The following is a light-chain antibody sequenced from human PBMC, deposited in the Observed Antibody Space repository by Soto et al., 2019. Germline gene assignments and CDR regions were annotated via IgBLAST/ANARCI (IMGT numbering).Light chain of an antibody. CDR2: EDN. J-gene: IGLJ3*02. CDR1: SGSIASNY. Sequence: NFMLTQPHSVSESPGKTLTISCTRSSGSIASNYVQWYQQRPGSSPTTVIYEDNQRPSGVPDRFSGSIDSSSNSASLTISGLETEDEADYYCQSYDATNQVFGGRTKLTVL. V-gene: IGLV6-57*01. CDR3: QSYDATNQV.